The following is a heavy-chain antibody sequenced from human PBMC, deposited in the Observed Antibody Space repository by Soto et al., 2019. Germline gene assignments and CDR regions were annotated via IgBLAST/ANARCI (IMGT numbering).Heavy chain of an antibody. Sequence: QISLKESGPALVKPTQTLTLTCSFSGFSLTTTGVGVGWIRQPPGKALEWLALIYWDDDERYNPSLKNRLTITKDTSKNLVVLTMTNVDPVDTATYYCALGVAARPFDSWGQGTLVIVSS. CDR1: GFSLTTTGVG. J-gene: IGHJ4*02. CDR2: IYWDDDE. CDR3: ALGVAARPFDS. V-gene: IGHV2-5*02. D-gene: IGHD6-6*01.